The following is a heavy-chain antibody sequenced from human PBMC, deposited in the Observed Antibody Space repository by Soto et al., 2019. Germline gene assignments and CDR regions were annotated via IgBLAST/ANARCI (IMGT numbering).Heavy chain of an antibody. Sequence: GGSLRLSCASSGFTFDDYAMHWVRQAPGKGLEWVSGISWNSGSIGYADSVKGRFTISRDNAKNSLYLQMNSLRAEDTALYYCAKDIPSPPAMTTVTIRLPAYWGQGTLVTVSS. D-gene: IGHD4-4*01. CDR2: ISWNSGSI. J-gene: IGHJ4*02. CDR1: GFTFDDYA. CDR3: AKDIPSPPAMTTVTIRLPAY. V-gene: IGHV3-9*01.